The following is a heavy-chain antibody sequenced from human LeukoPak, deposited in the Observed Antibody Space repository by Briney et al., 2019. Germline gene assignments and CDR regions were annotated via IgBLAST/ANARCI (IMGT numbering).Heavy chain of an antibody. D-gene: IGHD5-18*01. Sequence: SETLYLTCAVNGGSFSGYYWSWIRQPPGKWLEWIGEINHSGSTNYNPSLKSRVTISVDTSKNQFSLKLSSVTAADTAAYYCARGPEIRRGYFRVDPWGQGTLVTVSS. V-gene: IGHV4-34*01. CDR1: GGSFSGYY. J-gene: IGHJ5*02. CDR3: ARGPEIRRGYFRVDP. CDR2: INHSGST.